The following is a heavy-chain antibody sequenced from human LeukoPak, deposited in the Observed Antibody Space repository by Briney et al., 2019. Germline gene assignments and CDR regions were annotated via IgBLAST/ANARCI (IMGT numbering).Heavy chain of an antibody. D-gene: IGHD5-18*01. CDR2: ISHSGST. V-gene: IGHV4-34*01. CDR3: ARGGLDTRRGGYFDY. CDR1: GGSFSGYY. J-gene: IGHJ4*02. Sequence: NASETLSLTCAVYGGSFSGYYWSWVRQPPGKGLEWIGEISHSGSTYYNPSLKSRVTVSVDTSKNQFSLRLSSVTAADTAVYYCARGGLDTRRGGYFDYWGQGILVTASS.